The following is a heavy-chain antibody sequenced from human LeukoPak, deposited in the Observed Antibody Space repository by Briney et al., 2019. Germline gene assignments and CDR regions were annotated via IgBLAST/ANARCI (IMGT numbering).Heavy chain of an antibody. J-gene: IGHJ5*02. CDR1: GGSISSSSYY. CDR2: IYYSGST. Sequence: SETLSLTCAVSGGSISSSSYYWGGFRNPPGKGLDGIGSIYYSGSTYYNPSLKSRVTISVDTSKNQFSLKLSSVTAADTAVYYCARDRSSSWPNWFDPWGQGTLVTVSS. CDR3: ARDRSSSWPNWFDP. D-gene: IGHD6-13*01. V-gene: IGHV4-39*07.